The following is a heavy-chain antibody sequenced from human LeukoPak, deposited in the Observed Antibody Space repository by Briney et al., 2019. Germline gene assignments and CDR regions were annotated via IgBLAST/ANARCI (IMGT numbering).Heavy chain of an antibody. CDR2: ISGNGGSR. Sequence: GRSLRLSCAASGFTFDDHAMHWVRQAPGKGLEWASGISGNGGSRGYADSVKGRFTISRDNAKNSLFLQMNSLRVEDTAFYYCTKGSGSWVDYWGQGTLVTVSS. J-gene: IGHJ4*02. CDR1: GFTFDDHA. V-gene: IGHV3-9*01. CDR3: TKGSGSWVDY. D-gene: IGHD2-15*01.